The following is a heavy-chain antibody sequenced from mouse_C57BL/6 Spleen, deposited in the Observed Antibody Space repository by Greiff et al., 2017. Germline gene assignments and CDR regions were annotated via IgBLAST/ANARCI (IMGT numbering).Heavy chain of an antibody. Sequence: VQLQQPGAELVKPGASVKLSCKASGYTFTSYWMHWVKQRPGQGLEWIGMIHPNSGSTNYNEKFKSKATLTVDKSSSTAYMQLSSLTSEDSAVYYCARSDYDEGYAMDYWGQGTSVTVSS. CDR3: ARSDYDEGYAMDY. CDR1: GYTFTSYW. CDR2: IHPNSGST. V-gene: IGHV1-64*01. J-gene: IGHJ4*01. D-gene: IGHD2-4*01.